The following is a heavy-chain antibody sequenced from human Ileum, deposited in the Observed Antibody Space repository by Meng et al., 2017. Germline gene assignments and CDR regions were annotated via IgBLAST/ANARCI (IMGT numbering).Heavy chain of an antibody. CDR3: ARWRYYDSRGNWFDP. V-gene: IGHV4-59*01. CDR1: GGSISSYY. D-gene: IGHD3-22*01. CDR2: IYYSGST. Sequence: SETLSLTGTVSGGSISSYYWSWIRQPPGKGLEWIGYIYYSGSTNYNPSLKSRVTISVDTSKNQFSLKLSSVTAADTAVYYCARWRYYDSRGNWFDPWGQGTLVTVSS. J-gene: IGHJ5*02.